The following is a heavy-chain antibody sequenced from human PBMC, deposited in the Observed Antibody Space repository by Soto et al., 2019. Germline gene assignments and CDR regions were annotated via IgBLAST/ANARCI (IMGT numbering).Heavy chain of an antibody. CDR3: AKDSIAAGIFQYYYYYYMDV. J-gene: IGHJ6*03. V-gene: IGHV3-30*18. Sequence: ESGGGVVQPGRSLRLSCAASGFTFSSYGMHWVRQAPGKGLEWVAVISYDGSNKYYADSVKGRFTISRDNSKNTLYLQMNSLRAEDTAVYYCAKDSIAAGIFQYYYYYYMDVWGKGTTVTVSS. CDR2: ISYDGSNK. D-gene: IGHD6-6*01. CDR1: GFTFSSYG.